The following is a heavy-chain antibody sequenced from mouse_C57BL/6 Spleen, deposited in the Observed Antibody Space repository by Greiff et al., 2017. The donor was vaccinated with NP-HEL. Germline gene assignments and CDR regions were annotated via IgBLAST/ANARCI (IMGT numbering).Heavy chain of an antibody. J-gene: IGHJ3*01. CDR2: ISSGGSYT. Sequence: EVMLVESGGDLVKPGGSLTLSCAASGFTFSSYGLSLVRQTPDKRLVWVATISSGGSYTYYPDSVKGRFTISRHNAKNTLYLQMSSLKSEDTAMYYCASPYSNYAWFAYWGQGTLVTVAA. CDR3: ASPYSNYAWFAY. D-gene: IGHD2-5*01. CDR1: GFTFSSYG. V-gene: IGHV5-6*02.